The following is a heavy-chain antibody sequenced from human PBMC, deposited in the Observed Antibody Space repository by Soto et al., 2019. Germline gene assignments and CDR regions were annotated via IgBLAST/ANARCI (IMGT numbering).Heavy chain of an antibody. V-gene: IGHV4-4*02. J-gene: IGHJ6*02. Sequence: QVQLQESGPGLVKPSGTLSLTCAVSGGSISSSNWWSWVRQPPGKGLEWIGEIYHSGSTNYNPSRKSRVTIPVDKSKNQFSLELSSVTAADTAVYYCARDALLWFGELTDYYYYGMDVWGQGTTVTVSS. CDR3: ARDALLWFGELTDYYYYGMDV. D-gene: IGHD3-10*01. CDR1: GGSISSSNW. CDR2: IYHSGST.